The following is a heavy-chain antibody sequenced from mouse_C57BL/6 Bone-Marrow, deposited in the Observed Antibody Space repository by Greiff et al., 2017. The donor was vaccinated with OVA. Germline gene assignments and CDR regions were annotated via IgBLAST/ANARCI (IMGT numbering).Heavy chain of an antibody. D-gene: IGHD2-5*01. CDR3: AREGSYYSNGDWFAY. CDR1: GYAFSSSW. J-gene: IGHJ3*01. CDR2: IYPGDGDT. V-gene: IGHV1-82*01. Sequence: VQLQQSGPELVKPGASVKISCKASGYAFSSSWMNWVKQRPGKGLEWIGRIYPGDGDTNYNGKFKGKATLTADKSSSTAYMQLSSLTSEDSAVYFCAREGSYYSNGDWFAYWGQGTLVTVSA.